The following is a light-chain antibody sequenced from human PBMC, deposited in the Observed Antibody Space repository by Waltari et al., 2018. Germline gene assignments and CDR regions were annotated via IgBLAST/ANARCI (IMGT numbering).Light chain of an antibody. CDR3: QQSYSTPYT. J-gene: IGKJ2*01. Sequence: DIKMTQSPSSLSASVGDRVTITCRASQSISSYLNWYQQKPGKALKLLIYAASSWQSGVPSRFSGSGSGTDFTLTISSLQPEDFATYYCQQSYSTPYTFGQVTKLEIK. V-gene: IGKV1-39*01. CDR2: AAS. CDR1: QSISSY.